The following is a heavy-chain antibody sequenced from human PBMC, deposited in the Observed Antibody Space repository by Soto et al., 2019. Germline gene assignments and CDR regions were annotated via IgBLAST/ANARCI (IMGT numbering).Heavy chain of an antibody. D-gene: IGHD5-12*01. CDR2: IYWDDDK. CDR3: AHSVVAVLGYYFDY. CDR1: GFSLSSTRVA. Sequence: QITLKESGPTLVKPTQTLTLTCTFSGFSLSSTRVAVGWIRQPPGKALEWLALIYWDDDKRYSPFLKSRLTITKDTSKNQVVLTRTNMDPVDTATYYYAHSVVAVLGYYFDYWGQGTLVPVSS. J-gene: IGHJ4*02. V-gene: IGHV2-5*02.